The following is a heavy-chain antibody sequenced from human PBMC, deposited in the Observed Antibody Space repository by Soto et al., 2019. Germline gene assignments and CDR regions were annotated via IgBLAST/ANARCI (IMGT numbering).Heavy chain of an antibody. CDR3: AKKASPGQDGY. J-gene: IGHJ4*02. D-gene: IGHD2-15*01. V-gene: IGHV3-30*18. CDR1: GFTFGSYG. CDR2: ISYDGSNK. Sequence: QVQLVESGGGVVQPGRSLRLSCAASGFTFGSYGMHWVRQAPGKGLEWVAVISYDGSNKYYADSVKGRFTISRDNSKNTLYLQMNSLRAEDTAVYHCAKKASPGQDGYWGQGTLVTVSS.